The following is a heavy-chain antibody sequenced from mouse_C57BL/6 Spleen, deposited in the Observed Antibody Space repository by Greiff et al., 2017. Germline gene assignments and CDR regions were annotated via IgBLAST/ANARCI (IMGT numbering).Heavy chain of an antibody. CDR3: AREDWDPAWFAY. D-gene: IGHD4-1*01. CDR1: GYTFTSYW. CDR2: IYPGSGST. Sequence: QVQLQQPGAELVKPGASVKMSCKASGYTFTSYWITWVKQRPGQGLEWIGDIYPGSGSTKDNEKFKSKATLTVDTSSSTAYMQLSSLTSEDSAVYYCAREDWDPAWFAYWGQGTLVTVSA. J-gene: IGHJ3*01. V-gene: IGHV1-55*01.